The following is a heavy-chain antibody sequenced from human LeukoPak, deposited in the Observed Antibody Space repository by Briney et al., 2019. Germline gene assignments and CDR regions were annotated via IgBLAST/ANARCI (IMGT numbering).Heavy chain of an antibody. Sequence: GGSLRLSCVASGFTFSSHAMCWVRQAPGKGLEWVAGIDISGGSKYYEDYVQGRFTISRDNSKNTLYLEMNSLRVEDTALYYCANEVRPNDYWGQGTLVTVSS. V-gene: IGHV3-23*01. CDR1: GFTFSSHA. CDR3: ANEVRPNDY. D-gene: IGHD1-1*01. CDR2: IDISGGSK. J-gene: IGHJ4*02.